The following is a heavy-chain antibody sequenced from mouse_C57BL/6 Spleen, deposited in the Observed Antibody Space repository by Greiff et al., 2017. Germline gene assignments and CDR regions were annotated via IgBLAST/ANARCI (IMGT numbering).Heavy chain of an antibody. CDR1: GYTFTDYY. J-gene: IGHJ3*01. V-gene: IGHV1-26*01. CDR2: INPNNGGT. Sequence: VQLQQSGPELVKPGASVKISCKASGYTFTDYYMNWVKQSHGKSLEWIGDINPNNGGTSYNQKFKGKATLTVDKSSSTAYMELRSLTSEDSAVYYCAKWLLRGAYWGQGTLVTVSA. D-gene: IGHD2-3*01. CDR3: AKWLLRGAY.